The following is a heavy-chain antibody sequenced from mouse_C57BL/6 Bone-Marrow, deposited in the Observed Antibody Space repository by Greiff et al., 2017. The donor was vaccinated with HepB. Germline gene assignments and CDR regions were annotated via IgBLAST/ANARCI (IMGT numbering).Heavy chain of an antibody. V-gene: IGHV5-4*01. J-gene: IGHJ3*01. CDR1: GFTFSSYA. CDR2: ISDGGSYT. Sequence: DVMLVESGGGLVKPGGSLKLSCAASGFTFSSYAMSWVRQTPEKRLEWVATISDGGSYTYYPDNVKGRFTISRDNAKNNLYLQMSHLKSEDTAMYYCARDYGYGGFAYWGQGTLVTVSA. D-gene: IGHD2-2*01. CDR3: ARDYGYGGFAY.